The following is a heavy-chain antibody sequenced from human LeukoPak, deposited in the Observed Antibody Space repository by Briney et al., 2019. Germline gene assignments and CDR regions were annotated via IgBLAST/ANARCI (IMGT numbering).Heavy chain of an antibody. CDR2: IIPILGIA. J-gene: IGHJ5*02. V-gene: IGHV1-69*04. CDR1: GGTFSSYA. Sequence: SVKVSCKASGGTFSSYAISWVRQAPGQGLEWMGRIIPILGIANYAQKFQGRGTITADKSTSTAYMELSSLRSEDTAVYYCARVRWDQLPYNWFDPWGQGTLVTVSS. CDR3: ARVRWDQLPYNWFDP. D-gene: IGHD2-2*01.